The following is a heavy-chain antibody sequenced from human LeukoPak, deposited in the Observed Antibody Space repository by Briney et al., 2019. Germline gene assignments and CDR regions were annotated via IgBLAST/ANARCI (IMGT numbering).Heavy chain of an antibody. CDR2: ISYDGSNK. CDR3: ARDRVGGRGNYRLGWYFQH. Sequence: GRSLRLSCAASGFTFSSYAMHWVRQAPGKGLEWVAVISYDGSNKYYADSVKGRFTISRDNSKNTLYLQMNSLRAEDTAVYYCARDRVGGRGNYRLGWYFQHWGQGTLVTVSS. V-gene: IGHV3-30-3*01. CDR1: GFTFSSYA. D-gene: IGHD1-26*01. J-gene: IGHJ1*01.